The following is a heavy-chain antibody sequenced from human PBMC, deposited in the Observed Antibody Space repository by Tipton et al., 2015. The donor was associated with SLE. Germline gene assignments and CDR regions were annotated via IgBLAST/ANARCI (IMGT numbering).Heavy chain of an antibody. V-gene: IGHV4-61*03. CDR3: ARSWNDAPPDLGY. J-gene: IGHJ4*02. D-gene: IGHD1-1*01. CDR2: IDYTANP. CDR1: GGSIGSNSYH. Sequence: TLSLTCTVSGGSIGSNSYHWGWIRQPPGKGLEWIGNIDYTANPNYSPSLKSRVTISIDTSTNHFSLKLRSVTAADTAVYYCARSWNDAPPDLGYWGQGTLVTVSS.